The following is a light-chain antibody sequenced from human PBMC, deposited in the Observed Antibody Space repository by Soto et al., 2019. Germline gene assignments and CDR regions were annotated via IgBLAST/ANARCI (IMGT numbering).Light chain of an antibody. J-gene: IGLJ3*02. CDR3: CAYVSSNTLL. CDR2: EGS. V-gene: IGLV2-23*01. Sequence: QSVLTQPASVSGSPGQSITISCTGTSSDVGGYDLVSWYQQHPGKAPKLIIYEGSKRPSGISNRFSGSKSDNTASLIISGLQGDDEGDYYCCAYVSSNTLLFGGGTKVTVL. CDR1: SSDVGGYDL.